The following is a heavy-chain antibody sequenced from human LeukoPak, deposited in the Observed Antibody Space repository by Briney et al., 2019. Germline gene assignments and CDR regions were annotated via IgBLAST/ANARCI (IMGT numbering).Heavy chain of an antibody. CDR1: GGSISSHY. CDR3: ARAGGSGYYGNDY. V-gene: IGHV4-59*11. J-gene: IGHJ4*02. CDR2: IYCSGST. D-gene: IGHD3-22*01. Sequence: SETLSLTCTVSGGSISSHYWSWIRQPPGKGLEWIGYIYCSGSTNYNPSLKSRVTISVDTSKNQFSLKLSSVTAADAAVYYCARAGGSGYYGNDYWGQGTLVTVSS.